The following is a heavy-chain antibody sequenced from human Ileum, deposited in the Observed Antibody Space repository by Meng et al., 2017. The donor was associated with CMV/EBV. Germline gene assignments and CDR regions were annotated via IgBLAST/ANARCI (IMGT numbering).Heavy chain of an antibody. CDR3: AHGSGWLFDY. CDR2: IYWDDDK. D-gene: IGHD6-19*01. CDR1: GFSLSTNAVG. Sequence: QCTLKESGPTLVKPTQTLTLTCTFSGFSLSTNAVGVGWIRQPPGKALEWLAFIYWDDDKRYNSSLRSRLTITKDTSKNQVVLTMTNMDPVDTATYYCAHGSGWLFDYWGQGTLVTVSS. J-gene: IGHJ4*02. V-gene: IGHV2-5*02.